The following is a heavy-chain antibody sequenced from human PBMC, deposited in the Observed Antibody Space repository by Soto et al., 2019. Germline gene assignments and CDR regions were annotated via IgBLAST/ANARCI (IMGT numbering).Heavy chain of an antibody. Sequence: QVQLVESGGGVVQPGRSLRLSCAASGFTFSSYAMHWVRQAPGKGLEWVAVISYDGSNKYYADSVKGRFTISRDNSKNELYLQMNSLRGEDTAVYYCARDKSPYSSGWHNRHFDYWGQGTLVTVSS. J-gene: IGHJ4*02. CDR3: ARDKSPYSSGWHNRHFDY. V-gene: IGHV3-30-3*01. D-gene: IGHD6-19*01. CDR1: GFTFSSYA. CDR2: ISYDGSNK.